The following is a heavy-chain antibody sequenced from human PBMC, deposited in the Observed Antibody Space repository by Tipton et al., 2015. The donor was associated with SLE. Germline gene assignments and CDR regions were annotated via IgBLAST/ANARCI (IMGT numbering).Heavy chain of an antibody. CDR2: IYTSGST. V-gene: IGHV4-61*09. CDR3: ARVGATIKKLAFDI. CDR1: GGSISSGDYY. J-gene: IGHJ3*02. Sequence: TLSLTCTVSGGSISSGDYYWSWIRQPAGKGLEWIGYIYTSGSTNYNPSLKSRVTISVDTSKNQFSLKLSSVTAADTAVYYCARVGATIKKLAFDIWGQGTMVTVSS. D-gene: IGHD5-24*01.